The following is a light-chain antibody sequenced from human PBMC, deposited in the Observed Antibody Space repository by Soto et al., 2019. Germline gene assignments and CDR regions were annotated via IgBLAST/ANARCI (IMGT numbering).Light chain of an antibody. V-gene: IGKV3-15*01. J-gene: IGKJ1*01. Sequence: IVMTQSPDALSVSRGERATLSCRASQSLRTKLAWYQQKPGQAPRLLIHEASTRATGIPARFSGSGSGTEFTLTISSLQSEDFAVYYCQQYKNWPPTFGQGSQVEIK. CDR1: QSLRTK. CDR3: QQYKNWPPT. CDR2: EAS.